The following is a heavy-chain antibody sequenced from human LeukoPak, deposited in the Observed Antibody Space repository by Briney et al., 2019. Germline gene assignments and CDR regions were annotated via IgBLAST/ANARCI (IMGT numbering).Heavy chain of an antibody. CDR3: ARDIELST. Sequence: GGSLRLSCAASGFTFSSYGMNWVRRAPGKGLEWVSLISFSGDNTYYTDSVKGRFTISRDNSKDTLYLQMNSLRAEDTAIYYCARDIELSTWGLGTMVTVSS. CDR1: GFTFSSYG. V-gene: IGHV3-23*01. J-gene: IGHJ3*01. CDR2: ISFSGDNT. D-gene: IGHD3-16*02.